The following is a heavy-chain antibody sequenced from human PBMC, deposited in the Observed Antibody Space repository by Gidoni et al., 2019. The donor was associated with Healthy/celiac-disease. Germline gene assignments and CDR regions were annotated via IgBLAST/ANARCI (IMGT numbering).Heavy chain of an antibody. CDR3: ARGQKGGVWWLHQGLLLRDY. Sequence: QVQLVQSGAEVQKPGASVKVSCKASGSTFTSYDINWVLQATGQGLEWMGWMNPNRGTTGYAQKFQGRVTMTRNTSISTAYMGLSSLRSEDTAVYYCARGQKGGVWWLHQGLLLRDYWGQGTLVTVSS. CDR1: GSTFTSYD. CDR2: MNPNRGTT. D-gene: IGHD2-21*01. V-gene: IGHV1-8*01. J-gene: IGHJ4*02.